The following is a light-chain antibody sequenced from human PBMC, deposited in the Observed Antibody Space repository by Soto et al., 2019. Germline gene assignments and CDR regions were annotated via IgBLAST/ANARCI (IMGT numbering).Light chain of an antibody. CDR3: SSYTSSSTLGHVV. J-gene: IGLJ2*01. CDR2: DVS. Sequence: QSALTQPASVSGSPGQSITISCTGTSSDVGGYNYVSWYQQHPGKAPKLMIYDVSNRPSGVSNRFSGSKSGNTASLTISGLQAEEEADYYCSSYTSSSTLGHVVFGGGTQLTVL. CDR1: SSDVGGYNY. V-gene: IGLV2-14*01.